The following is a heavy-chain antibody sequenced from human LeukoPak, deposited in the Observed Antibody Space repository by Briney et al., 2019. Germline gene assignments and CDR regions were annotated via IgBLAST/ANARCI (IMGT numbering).Heavy chain of an antibody. CDR1: GFTFSSYS. V-gene: IGHV3-21*01. J-gene: IGHJ6*03. CDR2: LSSSSSYI. CDR3: ARVGDIVVVPAAMNYYYMDV. D-gene: IGHD2-2*01. Sequence: GGSLRLSCAASGFTFSSYSMNWVRQAPGKGLEWVSSLSSSSSYIYYADSVKGRFTISRDNAKNSLYLQMNSLRAEDTAVYYCARVGDIVVVPAAMNYYYMDVWGKGTTVTVSS.